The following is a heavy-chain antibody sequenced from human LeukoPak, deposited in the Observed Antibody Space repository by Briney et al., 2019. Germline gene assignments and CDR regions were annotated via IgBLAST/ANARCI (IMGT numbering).Heavy chain of an antibody. J-gene: IGHJ4*02. CDR1: GFTFSSYW. Sequence: GGSLRLSCAASGFTFSSYWMSWVRQAPGKGLEWVANIKQDGSEKYYVDSVKGRFTISRDNAKNSLYLQMNSLRAEDTAVYYCARAGYSYRTYNDYWGQGTLVTVSS. V-gene: IGHV3-7*01. CDR2: IKQDGSEK. CDR3: ARAGYSYRTYNDY. D-gene: IGHD5-18*01.